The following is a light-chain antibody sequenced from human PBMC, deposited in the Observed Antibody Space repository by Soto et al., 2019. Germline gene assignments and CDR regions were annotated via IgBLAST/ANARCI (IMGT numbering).Light chain of an antibody. V-gene: IGKV1-27*01. J-gene: IGKJ4*01. CDR3: QKYDSAPLT. CDR2: AAS. Sequence: DIHMTHSPSSLSASVLDRVTITFRASLDISNYLACYHQKPGKLPHLLIYAASTLQSGVPSRFSGNGSGTDFSLTIRSLQPEDVATYYCQKYDSAPLTFGGGTKVDIK. CDR1: LDISNY.